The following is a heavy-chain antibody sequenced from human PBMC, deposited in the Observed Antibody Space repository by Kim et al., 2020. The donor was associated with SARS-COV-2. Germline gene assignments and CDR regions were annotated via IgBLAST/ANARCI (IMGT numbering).Heavy chain of an antibody. D-gene: IGHD3-3*01. CDR3: AKGLRFLEWLSTSFYFDY. J-gene: IGHJ4*02. V-gene: IGHV3-23*01. CDR1: GFTFSSYA. Sequence: GGSLRLSCAASGFTFSSYAMSWVRQAPGKGLEWVSAISGSGGSTYYADSVKGRFTISRDNSKNTLYLQMNSLRAEDTAVYYCAKGLRFLEWLSTSFYFDYWGQGTLVTVSS. CDR2: ISGSGGST.